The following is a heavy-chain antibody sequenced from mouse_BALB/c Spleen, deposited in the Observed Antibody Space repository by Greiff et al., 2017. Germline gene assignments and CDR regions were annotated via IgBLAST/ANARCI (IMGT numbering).Heavy chain of an antibody. Sequence: VKVVESGPGLVAPSQSLSITCTVSGFSLTSYGVHWVRQPPGKGLEWLGVIWAGGSTNYNSALMSRLSISKDNSKSQVFLKMNSLQTDDTAMYYCARDRRSFYAMDYWGQGTSVTVSS. J-gene: IGHJ4*01. CDR3: ARDRRSFYAMDY. CDR1: GFSLTSYG. CDR2: IWAGGST. V-gene: IGHV2-9*02.